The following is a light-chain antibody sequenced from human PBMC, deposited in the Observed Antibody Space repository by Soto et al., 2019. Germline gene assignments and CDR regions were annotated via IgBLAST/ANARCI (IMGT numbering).Light chain of an antibody. Sequence: EVVLTQSPGTLALSPGESPTLSCRASQGVYSNYLAWYQQKPGQAPRLLIYGASSRATGVPDRLSGSGSGTDFTLTISRLDPEDFAVYYCQQYGSSPTCGQGTKVDIK. CDR2: GAS. CDR3: QQYGSSPT. J-gene: IGKJ1*01. V-gene: IGKV3-20*01. CDR1: QGVYSNY.